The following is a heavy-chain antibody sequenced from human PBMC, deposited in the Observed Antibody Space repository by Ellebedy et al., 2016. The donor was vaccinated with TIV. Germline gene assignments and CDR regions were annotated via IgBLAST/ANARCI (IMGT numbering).Heavy chain of an antibody. V-gene: IGHV4-30-2*01. CDR2: IHHSGTT. CDR1: GGSISSYGYS. D-gene: IGHD5-12*01. Sequence: SETLSLXXAVSGGSISSYGYSWTWIRQPPGKCLEWIGSIHHSGTTYYSPSLKSPVRISVDRLRNQFFLNFDSVTAADTAVYYCARATSRGYDSGWFDPWGQGTLVTVSS. CDR3: ARATSRGYDSGWFDP. J-gene: IGHJ5*02.